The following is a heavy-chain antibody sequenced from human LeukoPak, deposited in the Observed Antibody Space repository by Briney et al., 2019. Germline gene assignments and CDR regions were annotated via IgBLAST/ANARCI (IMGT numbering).Heavy chain of an antibody. CDR1: GGSISSYY. CDR2: IYYSGST. V-gene: IGHV4-59*01. Sequence: PSETLSLTCTVSGGSISSYYWSWIRQPPGKGLEWIGYIYYSGSTNYDPSLKSRVTISVDTSKNQFSLKLSSVTAADTAVYYCAGEATYDYVWGSSHSFDYWGQGTLVTVSS. D-gene: IGHD3-16*01. J-gene: IGHJ4*02. CDR3: AGEATYDYVWGSSHSFDY.